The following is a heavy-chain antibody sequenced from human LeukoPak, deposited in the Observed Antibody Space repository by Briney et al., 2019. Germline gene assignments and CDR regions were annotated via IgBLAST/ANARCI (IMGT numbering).Heavy chain of an antibody. CDR3: AREPAAALFLPGSYFDY. V-gene: IGHV4-39*07. J-gene: IGHJ4*02. CDR1: GFTFSSYA. Sequence: GSLRLSCAASGFTFSSYAMSWVRQAPGKGLEWIGTVFYSGSTYYNPSLKSRVTISVDPSKNQFSLSLSSVTAADTAVYYCAREPAAALFLPGSYFDYWGQGTLVPVSS. CDR2: VFYSGST. D-gene: IGHD6-13*01.